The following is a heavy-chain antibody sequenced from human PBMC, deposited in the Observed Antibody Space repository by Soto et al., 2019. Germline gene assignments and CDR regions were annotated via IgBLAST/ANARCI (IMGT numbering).Heavy chain of an antibody. V-gene: IGHV1-24*01. D-gene: IGHD1-7*01. CDR3: ATNDNWNYGNWFDP. CDR1: GYTLTELS. Sequence: SVKVSCKVSGYTLTELSMHWVRQAPGKGLEWMGGFDPEDGETIYAQKFQGRVTMTEDTSTDTAYMELSSLRSEDTAVYYCATNDNWNYGNWFDPWGQGTLVTVSS. J-gene: IGHJ5*02. CDR2: FDPEDGET.